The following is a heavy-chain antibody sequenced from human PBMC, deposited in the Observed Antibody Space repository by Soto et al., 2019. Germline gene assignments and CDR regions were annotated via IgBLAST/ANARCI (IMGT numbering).Heavy chain of an antibody. D-gene: IGHD3-22*01. CDR1: GFSLSSYS. CDR2: IWYDGVKT. Sequence: QVQLLESGGGVVQPGRSLRLSCVACGFSLSSYSMHWFRQVPGKGLEWVAVIWYDGVKTYYSDSVKGRFTISRDNSKTTLSLQMKSLRVEDTGVYYCARSDVARIVVSSPLGLWGRGTLVTVSS. V-gene: IGHV3-33*03. J-gene: IGHJ2*01. CDR3: ARSDVARIVVSSPLGL.